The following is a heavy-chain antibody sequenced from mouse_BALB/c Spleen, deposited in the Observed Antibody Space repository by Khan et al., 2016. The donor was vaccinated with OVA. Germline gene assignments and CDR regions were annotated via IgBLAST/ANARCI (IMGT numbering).Heavy chain of an antibody. D-gene: IGHD2-14*01. CDR1: GDSITSGY. CDR2: IIYTGYT. Sequence: EVQLQESGPSLVKPSQTLSLTCSVTGDSITSGYWNWIRQFPGNKLEYMGYIIYTGYTYYNPSLNSRISITRHTSKNQYYLQLNSVTDEDTATYYCARSTYRYAFVYWGQGTLVTVSA. J-gene: IGHJ3*01. V-gene: IGHV3-8*02. CDR3: ARSTYRYAFVY.